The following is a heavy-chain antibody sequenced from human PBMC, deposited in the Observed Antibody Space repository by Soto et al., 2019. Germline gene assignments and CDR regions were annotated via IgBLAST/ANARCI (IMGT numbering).Heavy chain of an antibody. CDR1: GFSFNTSG. CDR2: IACDGSQA. D-gene: IGHD2-21*02. V-gene: IGHV3-30*03. Sequence: QVQLVASGGGVVQPGRALRLSCAASGFSFNTSGMHWVRQAPGKGLEWVAGIACDGSQAFYGDSVRGRVTISRDNSKNTLFLQMKSLTPEDTAVYYCATKVRVTNYLYYGMDVWGQGTTVTVSS. J-gene: IGHJ6*02. CDR3: ATKVRVTNYLYYGMDV.